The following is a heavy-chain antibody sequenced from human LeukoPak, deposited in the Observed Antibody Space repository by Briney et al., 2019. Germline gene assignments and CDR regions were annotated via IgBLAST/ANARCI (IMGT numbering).Heavy chain of an antibody. J-gene: IGHJ4*02. D-gene: IGHD5-18*01. Sequence: GGSLRLSCAAPGFTFSSYAMSWVRQAPGKGLEWVSAISGSGISTYYADSVKGRFTISRDNSKNTLYLQMNSLRAEDTAVYYCAKAPANYVDTAMGTFDYWGQGTLVTVSS. CDR3: AKAPANYVDTAMGTFDY. CDR2: ISGSGIST. CDR1: GFTFSSYA. V-gene: IGHV3-23*01.